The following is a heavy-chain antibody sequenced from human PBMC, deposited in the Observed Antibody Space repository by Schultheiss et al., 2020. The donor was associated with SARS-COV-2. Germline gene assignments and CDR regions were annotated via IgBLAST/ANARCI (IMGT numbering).Heavy chain of an antibody. CDR1: GYTLTELS. D-gene: IGHD2-21*02. CDR2: INPNSGGT. J-gene: IGHJ5*02. CDR3: ARDALAYCGGDCYSGGNWFDP. V-gene: IGHV1-2*04. Sequence: ASVKVSCKVSGYTLTELSMHWVRQAPGKGLEWMGWINPNSGGTNYAQKFQGWVTMTRDTSISTAYMELSRLRSDDTAVYYCARDALAYCGGDCYSGGNWFDPWGQGTLVTVSS.